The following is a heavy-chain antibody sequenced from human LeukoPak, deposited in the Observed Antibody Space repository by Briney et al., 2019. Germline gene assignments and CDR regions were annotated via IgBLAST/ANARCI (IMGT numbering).Heavy chain of an antibody. J-gene: IGHJ4*02. D-gene: IGHD3-10*01. Sequence: SETLSLTCTVSGYSVSSGYYWGWIRQPPGKGLKGIGELNHSGSTNYNPSLKSRVTISVDTSKNQFSLKLSSVTAADTAVYYCARTRYYYNSRSYGAPYYFDYWGQGTLVTVSS. CDR3: ARTRYYYNSRSYGAPYYFDY. CDR2: LNHSGST. V-gene: IGHV4-38-2*02. CDR1: GYSVSSGYY.